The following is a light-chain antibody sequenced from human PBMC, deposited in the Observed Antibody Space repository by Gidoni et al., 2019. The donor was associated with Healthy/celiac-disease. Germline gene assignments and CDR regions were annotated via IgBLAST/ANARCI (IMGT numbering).Light chain of an antibody. Sequence: EIVSTQSPGTLSLSPGERATLSCRASQSVSSSYLAWYQQKPGQAPRLLIYGASSRATGIPDRFSGSGSGTDFTLTISRLEPEDLAVYYCQQYGSSPPWTFGQGTKVEIK. CDR2: GAS. CDR3: QQYGSSPPWT. CDR1: QSVSSSY. V-gene: IGKV3-20*01. J-gene: IGKJ1*01.